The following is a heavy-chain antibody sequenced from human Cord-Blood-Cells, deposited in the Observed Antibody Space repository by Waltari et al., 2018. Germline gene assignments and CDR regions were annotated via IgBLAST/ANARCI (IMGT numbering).Heavy chain of an antibody. CDR2: ISSSSSYI. Sequence: EVQLVASGGGLVQPGGSLRLSCAASGFTFSSFSRNWARQAPGKGLGGGSSISSSSSYIYYADSVKGRFTISRENAKNSLYLQMNSLRAEDTAVYYCARGGGSGYYYDYWGQGTLVTVSS. J-gene: IGHJ4*02. CDR1: GFTFSSFS. V-gene: IGHV3-21*01. CDR3: ARGGGSGYYYDY. D-gene: IGHD3-22*01.